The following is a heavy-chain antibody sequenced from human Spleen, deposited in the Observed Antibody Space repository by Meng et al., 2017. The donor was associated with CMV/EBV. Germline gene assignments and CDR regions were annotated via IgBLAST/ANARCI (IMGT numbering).Heavy chain of an antibody. J-gene: IGHJ6*02. Sequence: GESLKISCAASGFTFSDFWMSWVRQPPGKGLEWVANIKQAATSVKGRFTISRDNAKNSLYLQMNSLRAEDTAVYYCARDPATDDFWSGYSPYYYYGMDVWGQGTTVTVSS. CDR2: IKQAAT. CDR3: ARDPATDDFWSGYSPYYYYGMDV. D-gene: IGHD3-3*01. V-gene: IGHV3-7*01. CDR1: GFTFSDFW.